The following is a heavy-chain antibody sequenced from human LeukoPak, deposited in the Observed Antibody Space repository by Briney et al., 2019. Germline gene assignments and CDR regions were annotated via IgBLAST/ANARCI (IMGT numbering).Heavy chain of an antibody. CDR2: INHSGST. D-gene: IGHD5-12*01. J-gene: IGHJ4*02. CDR1: GGSISSSSYY. CDR3: ARADSGYDWAIDY. Sequence: SETLSLTCTVSGGSISSSSYYWGWIRQPPGKGLEWIGEINHSGSTNYNPSLKSRVTISVDTSKNQFSLKLSSVTAADTAVYYCARADSGYDWAIDYWGQGTLVTVSS. V-gene: IGHV4-39*07.